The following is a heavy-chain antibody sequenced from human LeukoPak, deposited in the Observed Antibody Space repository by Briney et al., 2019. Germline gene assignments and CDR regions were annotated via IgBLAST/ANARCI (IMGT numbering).Heavy chain of an antibody. D-gene: IGHD6-19*01. Sequence: PSETLSLTCTVSGGSIRSGSYYWSWIRQPAGKGLEWIGRIYTSGSTNYNPSLKSRVTISVDTSKNQFSLKLSSVTAADTAVYYCARVVVAGTCNWFDPWGQGTLVTVSS. V-gene: IGHV4-61*02. J-gene: IGHJ5*02. CDR1: GGSIRSGSYY. CDR3: ARVVVAGTCNWFDP. CDR2: IYTSGST.